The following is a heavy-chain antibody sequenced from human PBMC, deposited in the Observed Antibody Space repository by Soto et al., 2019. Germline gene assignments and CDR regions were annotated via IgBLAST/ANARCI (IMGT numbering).Heavy chain of an antibody. Sequence: PSETLSLTCTVSGGSISSGGYYWSWIRQHPGKGLEWIGYIYYSGSTYYNPSLKSRVTISVDTSKNQFSLKLSSVTAADTAVYYCAGDRSSGGESWGWFDPWGQGTLVTVS. CDR3: AGDRSSGGESWGWFDP. V-gene: IGHV4-31*03. D-gene: IGHD6-6*01. CDR2: IYYSGST. J-gene: IGHJ5*02. CDR1: GGSISSGGYY.